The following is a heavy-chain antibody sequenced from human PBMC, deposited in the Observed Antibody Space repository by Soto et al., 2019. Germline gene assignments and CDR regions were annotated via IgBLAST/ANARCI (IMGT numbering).Heavy chain of an antibody. Sequence: SETLSLTCSVSGTSIRGYYWTWIRQPPGKGLEWIGYIYYTGATKYNPSLKSRVTISVDTSKNQFSLRLNSVTAADTAVYYCAREVSSFGSNNFDSWGQGALVTVSS. D-gene: IGHD3-10*01. CDR3: AREVSSFGSNNFDS. V-gene: IGHV4-59*01. CDR1: GTSIRGYY. CDR2: IYYTGAT. J-gene: IGHJ4*02.